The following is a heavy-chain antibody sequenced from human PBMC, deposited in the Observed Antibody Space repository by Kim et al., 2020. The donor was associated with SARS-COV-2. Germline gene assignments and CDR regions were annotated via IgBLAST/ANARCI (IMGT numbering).Heavy chain of an antibody. CDR2: ISSSSSYI. J-gene: IGHJ4*02. D-gene: IGHD3-22*01. CDR3: ARDSEPFYDSSGNNPDY. CDR1: GFTFSSYS. V-gene: IGHV3-21*01. Sequence: GGSLRLSCAASGFTFSSYSMNWVRQAPGKGLEWVSSISSSSSYIYYADSVKGRFTISRDNAKNSLYLQMNSLRAEDTAVYYCARDSEPFYDSSGNNPDYWGQGTLVTVSS.